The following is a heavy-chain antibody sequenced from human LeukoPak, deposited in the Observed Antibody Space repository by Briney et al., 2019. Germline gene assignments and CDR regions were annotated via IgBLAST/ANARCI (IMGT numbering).Heavy chain of an antibody. Sequence: GGSLRLSCAVSTFTVASNYMTWVRQAPGKGLEWVSSIYNTGATHYAESVKGRFTISRDNSKNTLFLQMNSLRAEDMAVYYCARIEWERLGRAFDIWGQGTMVTVSS. D-gene: IGHD1-26*01. CDR3: ARIEWERLGRAFDI. V-gene: IGHV3-53*01. J-gene: IGHJ3*02. CDR2: IYNTGAT. CDR1: TFTVASNY.